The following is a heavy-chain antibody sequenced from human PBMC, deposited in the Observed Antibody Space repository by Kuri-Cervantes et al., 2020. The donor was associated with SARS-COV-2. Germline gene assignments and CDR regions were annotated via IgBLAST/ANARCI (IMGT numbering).Heavy chain of an antibody. D-gene: IGHD1-26*01. CDR2: IYRCGST. Sequence: GESLKISCAASGFTVSSNYMSWVRQAPGKGLEWVSLIYRCGSTYYADSVKGRFTISRDNSKNTLYLQMNSLRAEDTAVYYCAKKLSGSSAHFDYWGQGTLVTVSS. V-gene: IGHV3-53*01. J-gene: IGHJ4*02. CDR3: AKKLSGSSAHFDY. CDR1: GFTVSSNY.